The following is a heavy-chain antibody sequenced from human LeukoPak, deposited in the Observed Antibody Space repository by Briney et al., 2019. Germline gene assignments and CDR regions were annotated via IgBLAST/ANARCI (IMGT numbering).Heavy chain of an antibody. CDR1: GFTFDDYG. V-gene: IGHV3-20*04. Sequence: PGGSLRLSCAASGFTFDDYGMSWVRQAPGKGLEWVSGINWNGGSTGYADSVKGRFTISRDNAKNSLYLQMNSLRAEDTALYYCARGLSYYDSSGYYFGLSGDLFFDYWGQGTLVTVSS. J-gene: IGHJ4*02. CDR2: INWNGGST. D-gene: IGHD3-22*01. CDR3: ARGLSYYDSSGYYFGLSGDLFFDY.